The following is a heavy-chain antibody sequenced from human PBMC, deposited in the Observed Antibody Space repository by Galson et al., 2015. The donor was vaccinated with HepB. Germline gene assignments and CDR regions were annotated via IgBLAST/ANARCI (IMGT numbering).Heavy chain of an antibody. CDR3: ARSALYMAAPGKQNDY. D-gene: IGHD6-13*01. Sequence: SVKVSCKASGYTFTDYYIHWVRQAPGQGLEWMALINPNTGDTNYRPNFQGRVTLTRDTSISTAYMELNRLTSDDTAVYYCARSALYMAAPGKQNDYWGQGTLVTVSS. V-gene: IGHV1-2*02. J-gene: IGHJ4*02. CDR1: GYTFTDYY. CDR2: INPNTGDT.